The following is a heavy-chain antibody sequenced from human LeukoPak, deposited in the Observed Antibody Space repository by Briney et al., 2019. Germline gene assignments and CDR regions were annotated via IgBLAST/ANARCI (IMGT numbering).Heavy chain of an antibody. J-gene: IGHJ4*02. CDR2: FSTRSRTI. CDR1: GFTFSDYG. CDR3: AKEPGEGGSAFDY. D-gene: IGHD3-16*01. V-gene: IGHV3-48*04. Sequence: GGSLRLSCAASGFTFSDYGVNWVRQAPGKGLEWVSYFSTRSRTIYYADSVKGRFTVSGHNAKNSLYLQMSSLTIEDTAVYYCAKEPGEGGSAFDYWGQGTLVTVYS.